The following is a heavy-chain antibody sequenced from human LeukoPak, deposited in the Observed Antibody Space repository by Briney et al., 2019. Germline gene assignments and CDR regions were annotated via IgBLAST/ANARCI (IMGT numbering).Heavy chain of an antibody. V-gene: IGHV4-59*01. CDR2: IYYSGST. D-gene: IGHD6-13*01. J-gene: IGHJ4*02. CDR3: ARTSSSSPYYFDY. CDR1: GGSISSYY. Sequence: SETLSLTCTVSGGSISSYYWSWIRQPPGKGLEWIGYIYYSGSTNYNPSLKSRVTISVDTSKNQFSPKLSSVTAADTAVYYCARTSSSSPYYFDYWGQGTLVTVSS.